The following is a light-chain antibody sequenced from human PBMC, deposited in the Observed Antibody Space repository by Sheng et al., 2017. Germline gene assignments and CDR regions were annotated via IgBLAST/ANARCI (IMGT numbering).Light chain of an antibody. CDR2: GAS. Sequence: EIVLTQSPGTLSLSPGERATLSCRASQSVSSSYLAWYQQKPGQAPRLLIYGASSRATGIPDRFSGSGSGTDFTLTISRLEPEDFAVYYCQQYGSSPQTFGGGDQGGDQT. V-gene: IGKV3-20*01. J-gene: IGKJ4*01. CDR1: QSVSSSY. CDR3: QQYGSSPQT.